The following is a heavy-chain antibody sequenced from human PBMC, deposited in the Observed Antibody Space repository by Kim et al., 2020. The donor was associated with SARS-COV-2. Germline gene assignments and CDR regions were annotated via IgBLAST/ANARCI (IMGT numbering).Heavy chain of an antibody. CDR1: GGTFSSYA. D-gene: IGHD3-16*01. V-gene: IGHV1-69*13. Sequence: SVKVSCKASGGTFSSYAISWVRQAPGQGLEWMGGIIPIFGTANYAQKFQGRVTITADESTSTAYMELSSLRSEDTAVYYCARDRRFGARLLDYWGQGTLVTVSS. CDR2: IIPIFGTA. CDR3: ARDRRFGARLLDY. J-gene: IGHJ4*02.